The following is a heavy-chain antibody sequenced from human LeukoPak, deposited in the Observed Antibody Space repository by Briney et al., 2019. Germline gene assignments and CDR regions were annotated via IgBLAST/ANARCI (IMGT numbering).Heavy chain of an antibody. J-gene: IGHJ4*02. CDR1: GFTLSIYA. V-gene: IGHV3-64*01. CDR3: ARDSFGGGFSPVDS. D-gene: IGHD3-3*01. Sequence: GAYQRLSCAASGFTLSIYAFHWVRQAPGKGLEYVSAISTNGGTTYYAKSVKGRFTISRDNSKNTLYLQMGSLRAEDMAVYYCARDSFGGGFSPVDSWGQGTLVTVS. CDR2: ISTNGGTT.